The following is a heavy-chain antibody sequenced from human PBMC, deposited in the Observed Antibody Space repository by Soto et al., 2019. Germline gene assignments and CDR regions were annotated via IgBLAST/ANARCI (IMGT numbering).Heavy chain of an antibody. Sequence: SVEVSCKASGFTFTSSVVQWVRQARGQRLEWIGWIVVGSGNTSYAQKFQERVTITRDMSTSTAYMELSSLRSEDTAVYYCAAELFGDTMVRGNFDYWGQGTLVTVS. CDR2: IVVGSGNT. D-gene: IGHD3-10*01. J-gene: IGHJ4*02. CDR1: GFTFTSSV. V-gene: IGHV1-58*01. CDR3: AAELFGDTMVRGNFDY.